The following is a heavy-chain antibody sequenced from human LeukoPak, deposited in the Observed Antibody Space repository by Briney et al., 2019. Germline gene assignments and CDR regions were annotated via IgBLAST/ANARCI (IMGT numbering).Heavy chain of an antibody. Sequence: SETLSLTCTVSGGSISSYYWSWIRQPPGKGLEWIGYIYYSGSTNYNPSLKSRVTISVDTSKNQFSLKLSSVTAADTAVYYCARDREGLPLDYWGQEPWSPSPQ. D-gene: IGHD5-12*01. CDR1: GGSISSYY. CDR3: ARDREGLPLDY. V-gene: IGHV4-59*01. CDR2: IYYSGST. J-gene: IGHJ4*01.